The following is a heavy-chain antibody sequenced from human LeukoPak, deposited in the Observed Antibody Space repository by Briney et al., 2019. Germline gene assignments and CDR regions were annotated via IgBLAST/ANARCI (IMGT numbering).Heavy chain of an antibody. V-gene: IGHV4-30-4*08. Sequence: PSQTLSLTCTVSGGSISSGGYYWSWIRQHPGKGLEWIGYMYYSGSTYYNPSLKSRATISVDTSKNQFSLILTSVTAADTAVYYCARPYYYDSRIDPWGQGTLVTVSS. J-gene: IGHJ5*02. D-gene: IGHD3-22*01. CDR3: ARPYYYDSRIDP. CDR1: GGSISSGGYY. CDR2: MYYSGST.